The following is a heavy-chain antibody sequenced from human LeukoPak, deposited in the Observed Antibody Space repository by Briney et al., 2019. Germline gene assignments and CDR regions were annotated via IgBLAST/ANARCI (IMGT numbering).Heavy chain of an antibody. D-gene: IGHD4-17*01. CDR2: ISFDRSNK. CDR1: GFTFSNYA. Sequence: PGGSLRLSCAASGFTFSNYAMHWVRQAPGKGLEWLAIISFDRSNKYYADSVRGRFTISRDSSEKTLYLQMNSLRAEDTAIYYCARVYYGDYDGFDYWGQGTLVTVSS. J-gene: IGHJ4*02. V-gene: IGHV3-30-3*01. CDR3: ARVYYGDYDGFDY.